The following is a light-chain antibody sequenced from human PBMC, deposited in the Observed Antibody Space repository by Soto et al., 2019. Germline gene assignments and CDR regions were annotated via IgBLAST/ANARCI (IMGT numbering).Light chain of an antibody. J-gene: IGKJ3*01. CDR1: QGISSY. CDR3: QQLNSYPLT. Sequence: IQLTQSPSSLSASVGDRVTITCRASQGISSYLAWYQQKPGKAPKLLIYAASTLQSGVPSRFRGSGSGTDFTLTIISLQPEDFATYYCQQLNSYPLTFGPGTKVDIK. V-gene: IGKV1-9*01. CDR2: AAS.